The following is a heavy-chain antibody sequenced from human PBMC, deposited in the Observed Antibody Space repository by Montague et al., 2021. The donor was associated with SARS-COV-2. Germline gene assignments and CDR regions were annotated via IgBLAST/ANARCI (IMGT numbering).Heavy chain of an antibody. Sequence: SETLSLTCTVSGGSISSSSYYWGWIRQPPGKGLEWIGSIYYSGSTYYNPSLKSRVTISVDTSKNQFSLKLSSVTAADTAVYYCARQEPIVVVVAAARGWFDPGGQGTLVTVSS. CDR2: IYYSGST. V-gene: IGHV4-39*01. CDR3: ARQEPIVVVVAAARGWFDP. D-gene: IGHD2-15*01. CDR1: GGSISSSSYY. J-gene: IGHJ5*02.